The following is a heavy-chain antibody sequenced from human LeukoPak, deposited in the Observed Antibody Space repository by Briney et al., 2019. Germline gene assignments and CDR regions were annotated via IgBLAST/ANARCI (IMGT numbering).Heavy chain of an antibody. CDR2: ISGSGGST. Sequence: GSLRLSCAASGFTFSSYAMSWVRQAPGKGLEWVSAISGSGGSTYYADSVKGRFTISRDNSKNTLYLQMNSLRAEDTAVYYCAKDRAFILTLDYWGQGTLVTVSS. CDR1: GFTFSSYA. V-gene: IGHV3-23*01. CDR3: AKDRAFILTLDY. J-gene: IGHJ4*02. D-gene: IGHD3-16*01.